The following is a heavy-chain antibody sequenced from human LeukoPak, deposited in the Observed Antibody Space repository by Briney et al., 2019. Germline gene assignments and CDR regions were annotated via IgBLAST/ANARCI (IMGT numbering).Heavy chain of an antibody. D-gene: IGHD3-9*01. V-gene: IGHV3-33*07. CDR3: ARALYYDILTGYQTHTYYFDY. Sequence: PGRSLRLSCVASGFSFSRYGMYWVRQAPGKGLEWVALIWYDGTNKYYGDSVKGRFTISRDDSSSTLYLQMNSLRAEDTALYYCARALYYDILTGYQTHTYYFDYWGQGTLVTVSS. CDR2: IWYDGTNK. J-gene: IGHJ4*02. CDR1: GFSFSRYG.